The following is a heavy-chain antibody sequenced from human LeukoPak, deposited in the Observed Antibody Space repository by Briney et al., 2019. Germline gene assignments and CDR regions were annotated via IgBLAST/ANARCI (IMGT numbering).Heavy chain of an antibody. D-gene: IGHD2-8*01. CDR3: ARDGVAGLDY. Sequence: PSETLSLTCAVYGGSFSGYYWTWIRQPPGKGLEWIGYIYYSGSTNYNPSLKSRVTVSVDTSKNQFSLKLSSVTAADTAVYYCARDGVAGLDYWGQGTLVTVSS. V-gene: IGHV4-59*01. CDR2: IYYSGST. J-gene: IGHJ4*02. CDR1: GGSFSGYY.